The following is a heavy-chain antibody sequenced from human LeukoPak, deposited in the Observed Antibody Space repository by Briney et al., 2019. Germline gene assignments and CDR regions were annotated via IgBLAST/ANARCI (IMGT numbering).Heavy chain of an antibody. CDR1: GFTFSSYA. CDR2: ISGSGGST. D-gene: IGHD3-10*01. CDR3: ASYGSGSYYMGFDY. V-gene: IGHV3-23*01. J-gene: IGHJ4*02. Sequence: GGSLRLSCAASGFTFSSYAMSWVRQAPGKGLEWVSAISGSGGSTYYADSVKGRFTISRDNSKNTLYLQMNSLRAEDTAVYYCASYGSGSYYMGFDYWGQGTLVTVSS.